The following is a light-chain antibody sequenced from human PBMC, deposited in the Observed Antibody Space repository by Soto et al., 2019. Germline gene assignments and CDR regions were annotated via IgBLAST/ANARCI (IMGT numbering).Light chain of an antibody. CDR1: SSNIGSNT. CDR3: STWDDSLNGPV. J-gene: IGLJ2*01. Sequence: QPVLIQPPSVSGTPGQRVTISCSGSSSNIGSNTVNWYKQFPGAAPKLLMYSNNQRPSGVPDRFSGSTSGTSASLAISGLLSEDEADYYCSTWDDSLNGPVFGGGTKLTVL. CDR2: SNN. V-gene: IGLV1-44*01.